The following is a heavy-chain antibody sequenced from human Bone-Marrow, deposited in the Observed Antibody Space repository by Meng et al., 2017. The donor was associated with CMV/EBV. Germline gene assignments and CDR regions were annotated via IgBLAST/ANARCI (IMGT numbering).Heavy chain of an antibody. CDR1: GFTFDDHG. CDR3: ARGGGSDFREFYQN. CDR2: INWSGTST. D-gene: IGHD2-21*02. J-gene: IGHJ1*01. V-gene: IGHV3-20*04. Sequence: GESLKISCAASGFTFDDHGMAWARQVPGKGLEWVSGINWSGTSTGYADSVKGRVTISRDNAKNSVFLQMTSLRAEDSALYFCARGGGSDFREFYQNWGQGTLVPVSS.